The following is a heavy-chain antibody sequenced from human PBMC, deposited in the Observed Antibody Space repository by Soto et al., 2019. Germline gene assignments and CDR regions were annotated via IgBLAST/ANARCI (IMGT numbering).Heavy chain of an antibody. CDR2: ISGSGGST. J-gene: IGHJ6*02. D-gene: IGHD6-13*01. CDR1: GFTFSSYA. V-gene: IGHV3-23*01. CDR3: AKNGDSSSYYYYYYYGMDV. Sequence: EVQLLESGGGLVQPGGSLRLSCAASGFTFSSYAMSWVRQAPGKGLEWVSAISGSGGSTYYADSVKGRFTISRDNSKNTLYLQMNSLRAEYTAVYYCAKNGDSSSYYYYYYYGMDVWGQGTTVTVSS.